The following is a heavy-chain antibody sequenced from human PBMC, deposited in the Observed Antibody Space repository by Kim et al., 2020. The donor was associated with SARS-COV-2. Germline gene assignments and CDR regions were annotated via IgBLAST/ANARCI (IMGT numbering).Heavy chain of an antibody. J-gene: IGHJ4*02. Sequence: GTSDTRYSPSFQGQVTISADKSISTAYLQWSSLKASDTAMYYCARLDTNYWGQGTLVTVSS. V-gene: IGHV5-51*01. CDR2: GTSDT. D-gene: IGHD5-18*01. CDR3: ARLDTNY.